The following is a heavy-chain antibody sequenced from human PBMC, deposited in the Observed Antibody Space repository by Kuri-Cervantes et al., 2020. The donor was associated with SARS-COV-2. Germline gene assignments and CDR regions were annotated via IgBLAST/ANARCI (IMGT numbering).Heavy chain of an antibody. CDR2: IYHSGST. J-gene: IGHJ4*02. V-gene: IGHV4-38-2*02. Sequence: PESLSLTWTVSGYSISSGYYWGWIRQAPGKRLEWIGSIYHSGSTFYNPSLKSRVTISVDTSKNQFCLKLSSVTAADTAVYYCARGSVVPAANDYWGQGTLVTVSS. CDR3: ARGSVVPAANDY. D-gene: IGHD2-2*01. CDR1: GYSISSGYY.